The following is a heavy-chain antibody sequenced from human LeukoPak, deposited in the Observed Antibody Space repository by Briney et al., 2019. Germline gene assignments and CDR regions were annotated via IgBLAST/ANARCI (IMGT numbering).Heavy chain of an antibody. Sequence: GGSLRLSCAASGFTVSSNHMSRVRQAPGKGLEWVSIAYSGGNTFYADSVKGRFIIFRDSSNTLYLQMNSLRVEDTAVYYCARDRSGYEYLDLWGQGTLVTVSS. D-gene: IGHD5-12*01. CDR3: ARDRSGYEYLDL. CDR2: AYSGGNT. V-gene: IGHV3-66*01. J-gene: IGHJ4*02. CDR1: GFTVSSNH.